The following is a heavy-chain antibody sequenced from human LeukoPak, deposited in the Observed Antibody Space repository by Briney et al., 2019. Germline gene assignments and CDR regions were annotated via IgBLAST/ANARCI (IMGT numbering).Heavy chain of an antibody. CDR2: IYHSGST. CDR3: ARHPFATPFDY. J-gene: IGHJ4*02. CDR1: GGSISSGGYY. Sequence: PSETLSLTCTVPGGSISSGGYYWSWIRQHPGKGLEWIGYIYHSGSTNYNPSLKSRVTISVDTSKNQFSLKLSSVTAADTAVYFCARHPFATPFDYWGPGTLVTVSS. D-gene: IGHD2-15*01. V-gene: IGHV4-31*03.